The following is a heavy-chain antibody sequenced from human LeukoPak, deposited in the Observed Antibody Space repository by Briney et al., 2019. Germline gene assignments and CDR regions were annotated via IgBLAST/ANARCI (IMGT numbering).Heavy chain of an antibody. V-gene: IGHV3-11*03. J-gene: IGHJ4*02. D-gene: IGHD6-13*01. Sequence: GGSLRLSCVVSGIPFSDYYMNWIRQAPGKGLEWISYISSSSSYTDYADSVKGRFTISRDNAQNALFLQMNSLRVEDTAVYYCAAGTAADYWGQGTLVTVSS. CDR3: AAGTAADY. CDR2: ISSSSSYT. CDR1: GIPFSDYY.